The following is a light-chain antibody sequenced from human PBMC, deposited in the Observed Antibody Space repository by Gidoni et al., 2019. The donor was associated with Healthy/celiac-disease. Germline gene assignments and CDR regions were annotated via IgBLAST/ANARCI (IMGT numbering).Light chain of an antibody. J-gene: IGLJ3*02. CDR3: VLYMGSGIWV. CDR2: STN. V-gene: IGLV8-61*01. Sequence: QTVVTQEPSFSVSPGGTVTLTCGLSSGSVSTSYYPSWYQQTPGQAPRTLIYSTNTRSSGVPERFSGSILGNKAALTITGAQADDESDYYCVLYMGSGIWVFGGGTKLNVX. CDR1: SGSVSTSYY.